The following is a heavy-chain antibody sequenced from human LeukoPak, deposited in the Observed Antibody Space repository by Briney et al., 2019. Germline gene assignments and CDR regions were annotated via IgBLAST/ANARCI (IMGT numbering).Heavy chain of an antibody. CDR1: GYTFTTYF. J-gene: IGHJ5*02. Sequence: ASVKVSCKASGYTFTTYFLHWVRQAPGQGLEWMGIINPSGGSTSYAQKFQGRVTMTRDTSTSTVYMELSSLRSEDTAVYYCARDPSFGELLSFNWFDPWGQGTLVTVSS. CDR3: ARDPSFGELLSFNWFDP. V-gene: IGHV1-46*01. CDR2: INPSGGST. D-gene: IGHD3-10*01.